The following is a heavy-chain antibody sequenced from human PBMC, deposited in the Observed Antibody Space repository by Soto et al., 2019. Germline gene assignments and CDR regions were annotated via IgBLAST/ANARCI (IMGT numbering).Heavy chain of an antibody. Sequence: SETLSLTCAVYGGSFSGYYWSWIRQPPGKGLEWIGEINHSGSTNYNPSLKSRVTISVDTSKNQFSLKLSSVTAADTAVYYCARGYLDCSSTSCYYYYYYGMDVWGQGTTGTV. CDR2: INHSGST. V-gene: IGHV4-34*01. CDR1: GGSFSGYY. D-gene: IGHD2-2*01. CDR3: ARGYLDCSSTSCYYYYYYGMDV. J-gene: IGHJ6*02.